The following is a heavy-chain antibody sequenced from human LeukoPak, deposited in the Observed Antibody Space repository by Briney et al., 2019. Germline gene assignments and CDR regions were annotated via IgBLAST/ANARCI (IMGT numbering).Heavy chain of an antibody. Sequence: PGGSLRLSCAASGLTFSSYSISWVCQAPGKGLYWVSGISASGCSTYYADSVKGRFTISRDNFKNTLYLQMNSLRAEDTAVYYCAKDAAGPDCWGQGTLVAVS. V-gene: IGHV3-23*01. CDR3: AKDAAGPDC. CDR2: ISASGCST. J-gene: IGHJ4*02. D-gene: IGHD6-13*01. CDR1: GLTFSSYS.